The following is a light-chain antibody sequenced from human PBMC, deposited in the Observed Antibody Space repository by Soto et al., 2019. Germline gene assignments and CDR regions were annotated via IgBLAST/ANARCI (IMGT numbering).Light chain of an antibody. CDR3: CSFAAATTLYV. J-gene: IGLJ1*01. Sequence: QSALTQPASVSGSPGQSITISCTGTTSDVGGYNLVSWYQQYPGKAPKLMLYDVIKRPSGISNRFSGSKSGNTASLTISGLQADDEADYYCCSFAAATTLYVFGTGTKVTVL. CDR2: DVI. V-gene: IGLV2-23*02. CDR1: TSDVGGYNL.